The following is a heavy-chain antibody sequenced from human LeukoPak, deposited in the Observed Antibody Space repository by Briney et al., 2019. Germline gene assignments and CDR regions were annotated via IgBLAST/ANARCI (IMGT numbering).Heavy chain of an antibody. D-gene: IGHD3-10*01. CDR1: GYTFIGYY. Sequence: ASVKVSCKASGYTFIGYYIHWVRQAPGQGLEWMGWIYPNSGGTNYAQKFQGRVTMTRDTSISTAYMELSRLRSDDTAVYYCARVGSGSSPWDYYYYMDVWGKGTTVTISS. CDR2: IYPNSGGT. J-gene: IGHJ6*03. V-gene: IGHV1-2*02. CDR3: ARVGSGSSPWDYYYYMDV.